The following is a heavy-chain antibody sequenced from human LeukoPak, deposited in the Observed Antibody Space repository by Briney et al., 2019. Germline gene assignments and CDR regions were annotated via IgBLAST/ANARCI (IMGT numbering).Heavy chain of an antibody. D-gene: IGHD5-12*01. CDR2: IYYSGST. Sequence: SETLSLTCTVSGGSISSYYWSWIRQPPGKGLEWIGYIYYSGSTNYNPSLKSRVTISVDTSKNQSSLKLSSVTAADTAVYYCARGNSGYDYGAFDIWGQGTMVTVSS. V-gene: IGHV4-59*01. CDR1: GGSISSYY. J-gene: IGHJ3*02. CDR3: ARGNSGYDYGAFDI.